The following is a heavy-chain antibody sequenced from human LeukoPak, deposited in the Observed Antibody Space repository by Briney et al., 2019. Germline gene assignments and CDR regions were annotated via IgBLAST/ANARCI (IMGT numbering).Heavy chain of an antibody. J-gene: IGHJ4*02. V-gene: IGHV3-30*02. CDR1: GFTFSSYG. CDR2: IRYDGSNK. Sequence: GGSLRLSCAASGFTFSSYGMHWVRQAPGKGLEWVAFIRYDGSNKYYADSVKGRFTISRDNSKNSLYLQMNSLRAEDTALYYCAKDYYDSSGYYDRGLYFDYWGQGTLVTVSS. D-gene: IGHD3-22*01. CDR3: AKDYYDSSGYYDRGLYFDY.